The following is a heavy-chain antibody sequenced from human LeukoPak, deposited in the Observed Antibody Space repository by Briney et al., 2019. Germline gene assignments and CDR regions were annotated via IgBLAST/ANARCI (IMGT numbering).Heavy chain of an antibody. Sequence: SVKVSCTASGGTFSSYAISWVRQAPGQGLEWMGGIIPIFGTANYAQKFQGRVTITADESTSTAYMELSSLRSEDTAVYYCARDPGLYSGSPGGDAFDIWGQGTMVTVSS. V-gene: IGHV1-69*13. CDR2: IIPIFGTA. D-gene: IGHD1-26*01. J-gene: IGHJ3*02. CDR1: GGTFSSYA. CDR3: ARDPGLYSGSPGGDAFDI.